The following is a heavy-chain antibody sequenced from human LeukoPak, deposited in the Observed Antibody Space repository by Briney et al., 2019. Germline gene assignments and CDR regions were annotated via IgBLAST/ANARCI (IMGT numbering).Heavy chain of an antibody. CDR3: ARRMGAYDILTGYYYYYYMDV. Sequence: WGSLRLSCAASGFTFSSYAMHWVRQAPGKGLEYVSAISSNGGSTYYANSVKGRFTISRDNSKNTLYLQMGSLRAEDMAVYYCARRMGAYDILTGYYYYYYMDVWGKGTTVTISS. CDR2: ISSNGGST. CDR1: GFTFSSYA. J-gene: IGHJ6*03. D-gene: IGHD3-9*01. V-gene: IGHV3-64*01.